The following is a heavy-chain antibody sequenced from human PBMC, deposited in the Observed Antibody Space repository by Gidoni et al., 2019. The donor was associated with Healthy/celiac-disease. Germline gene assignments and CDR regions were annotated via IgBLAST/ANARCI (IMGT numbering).Heavy chain of an antibody. V-gene: IGHV3-30*18. CDR2: ISYDGSNK. CDR1: GFPFRSYG. J-gene: IGHJ6*02. CDR3: AKEWLAQETYYYYYGMDV. Sequence: QVQLVESGGGVVQPGRALRLSCAASGFPFRSYGMHWVRQAPGKGLEWVAVISYDGSNKYYADSVKGRFTISRDNSKNTLYLQMNSLRAEDTAVYYCAKEWLAQETYYYYYGMDVWGQGTTVTVSS. D-gene: IGHD6-19*01.